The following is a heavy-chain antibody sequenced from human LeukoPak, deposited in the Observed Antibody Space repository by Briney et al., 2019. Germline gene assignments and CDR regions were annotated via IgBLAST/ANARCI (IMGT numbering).Heavy chain of an antibody. J-gene: IGHJ6*02. CDR2: INAGNGNA. CDR3: ARDREYFGSGSVFFFYYAVDV. CDR1: GYTFSRYA. V-gene: IGHV1-3*01. D-gene: IGHD3-10*01. Sequence: ASVKVSRKASGYTFSRYAIHWMRQAPGQRLEWMGWINAGNGNARYSQSFQDRITISRDTSANTVYMELSSLRSEDTAAYYCARDREYFGSGSVFFFYYAVDVWGQGTTVTVSS.